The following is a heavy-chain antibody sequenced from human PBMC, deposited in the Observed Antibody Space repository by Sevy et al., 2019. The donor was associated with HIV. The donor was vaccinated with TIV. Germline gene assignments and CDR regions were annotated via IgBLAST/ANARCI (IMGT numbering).Heavy chain of an antibody. Sequence: SETLSLTCTVSGGSISDFYWSWIRQPPGKGLEWLGYIYHRGSTNYKPSLASRVTISVDTSKNQFSLNLSSVTAADTALYYCARAGGAKDHGMDVWGQGTTVTVSS. V-gene: IGHV4-59*01. D-gene: IGHD3-10*01. CDR3: ARAGGAKDHGMDV. J-gene: IGHJ6*02. CDR2: IYHRGST. CDR1: GGSISDFY.